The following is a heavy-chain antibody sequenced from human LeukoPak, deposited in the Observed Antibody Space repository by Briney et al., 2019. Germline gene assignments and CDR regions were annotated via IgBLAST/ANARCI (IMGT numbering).Heavy chain of an antibody. J-gene: IGHJ4*02. CDR1: GFTFNRHR. CDR3: AKDDPNDYMPWIY. CDR2: TGQSGIEN. D-gene: IGHD4-11*01. V-gene: IGHV3-7*05. Sequence: GGSLRLSCAASGFTFNRHRISWIRQAPGQGLEWVANTGQSGIENYYVDSVKGRFTISRDNTKNSVFLHMNSLRADDTAVYYCAKDDPNDYMPWIYWGQGTLVTVSS.